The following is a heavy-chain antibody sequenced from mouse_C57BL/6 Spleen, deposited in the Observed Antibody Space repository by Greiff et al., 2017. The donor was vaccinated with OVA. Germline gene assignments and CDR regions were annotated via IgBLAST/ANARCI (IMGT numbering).Heavy chain of an antibody. CDR1: GYAFSSYW. CDR2: IYPGDGDT. V-gene: IGHV1-80*01. Sequence: VQRVESGAELVKPGASVKISCKASGYAFSSYWMNWVKQRPGKGLEWIGQIYPGDGDTNYNGKFKGKATLTADKSSSTAYMQLSSLTSEDSAVYFCAGITTVAGYFDVWGTGTTVTVSS. CDR3: AGITTVAGYFDV. D-gene: IGHD1-1*01. J-gene: IGHJ1*03.